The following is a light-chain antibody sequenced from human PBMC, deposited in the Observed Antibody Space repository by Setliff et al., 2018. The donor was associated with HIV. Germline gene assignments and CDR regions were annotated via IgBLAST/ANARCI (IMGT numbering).Light chain of an antibody. CDR2: DVT. J-gene: IGLJ1*01. CDR3: SSYTSNNSGV. Sequence: QSVLTQPASVSGSPGQSITISCTGTSSDVGGYNYVSWYQQHPGKAPKLMIYDVTNRPSGFSNRFSGSNSGNTASLTISGLQAEDEADYYCSSYTSNNSGVFGTGTKVTVL. CDR1: SSDVGGYNY. V-gene: IGLV2-14*03.